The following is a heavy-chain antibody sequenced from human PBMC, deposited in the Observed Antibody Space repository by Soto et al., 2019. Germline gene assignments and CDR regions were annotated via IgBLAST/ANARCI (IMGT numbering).Heavy chain of an antibody. V-gene: IGHV3-23*01. CDR2: ISGSGDKT. CDR1: GFTFSSYA. Sequence: GGSLRLSCAASGFTFSSYAMTWVRQAPGKGLEWVSGISGSGDKTIYADSMKGRFTISRDNSKNTLYLQMNSLGAEDKTAYYWANAPQFSHDILTGKAHNYGMDVWGKGTTVTVSS. D-gene: IGHD3-9*01. CDR3: ANAPQFSHDILTGKAHNYGMDV. J-gene: IGHJ6*04.